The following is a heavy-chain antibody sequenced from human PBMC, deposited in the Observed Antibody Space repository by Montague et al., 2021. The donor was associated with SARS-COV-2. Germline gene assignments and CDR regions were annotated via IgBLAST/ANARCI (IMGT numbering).Heavy chain of an antibody. Sequence: SETLSLTCTVSGGSISSYYWSWIRQPPGKGLEWIGYIYYSGSTNYNPSLKSRVTISVDTSKNQFSLKLSSVTAADTAVYYCAREDPVNWVHPWGQGTLVTVSS. CDR1: GGSISSYY. V-gene: IGHV4-59*12. CDR3: AREDPVNWVHP. J-gene: IGHJ5*02. CDR2: IYYSGST.